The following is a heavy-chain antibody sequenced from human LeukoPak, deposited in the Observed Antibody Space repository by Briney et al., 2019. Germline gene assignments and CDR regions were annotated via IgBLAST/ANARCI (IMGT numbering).Heavy chain of an antibody. V-gene: IGHV3-23*01. CDR2: ISGSGGST. D-gene: IGHD2-2*01. Sequence: GGSLRLSCAASGFTFSSYAMSWVRQAPGTGLEWVSAISGSGGSTYYADSVKGRFTISRDNSKNTLYLQMNSLRAEDTAVYYCAKESYIVVVQATIDYWGQGTLVTVSS. J-gene: IGHJ4*02. CDR1: GFTFSSYA. CDR3: AKESYIVVVQATIDY.